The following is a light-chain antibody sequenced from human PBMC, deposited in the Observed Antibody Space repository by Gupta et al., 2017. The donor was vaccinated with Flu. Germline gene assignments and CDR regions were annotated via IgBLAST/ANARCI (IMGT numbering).Light chain of an antibody. Sequence: VTPGHPAAISRGSSQSLVRKNVSTYLHWFQQMPGQAPRRLIYEVSSLHSGVPDRFSGSGSGTDFTLNISRVEADDVGVYYCKQGKGRPYGFGQGTKLEI. V-gene: IGKV2-30*02. CDR2: EVS. J-gene: IGKJ2*03. CDR1: QSLVRKNVSTY. CDR3: KQGKGRPYG.